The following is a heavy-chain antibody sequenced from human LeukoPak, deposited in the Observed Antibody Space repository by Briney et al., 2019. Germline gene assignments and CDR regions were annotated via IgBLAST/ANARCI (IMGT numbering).Heavy chain of an antibody. J-gene: IGHJ4*02. Sequence: TSETLSLTCAVSGYSISSGYYWGWIRQPPGKGLEWIGSIYHSGSTYYNPSLKSRVTISVDTSKNQFSLKLSSVTAADTAVYYRARSQRGWLQLPSFDYWGQGTLVTVSS. CDR3: ARSQRGWLQLPSFDY. CDR2: IYHSGST. V-gene: IGHV4-38-2*01. CDR1: GYSISSGYY. D-gene: IGHD5-24*01.